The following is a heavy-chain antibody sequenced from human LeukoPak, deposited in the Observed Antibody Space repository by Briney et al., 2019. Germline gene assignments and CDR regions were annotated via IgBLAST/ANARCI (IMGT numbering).Heavy chain of an antibody. D-gene: IGHD3-3*01. J-gene: IGHJ6*04. CDR2: MSSVSGSI. V-gene: IGHV3-21*01. Sequence: PGGSLRPSCAASGFTFSSYSMNWVRQAPGKGLEWVSCMSSVSGSIWYGDSVKGRFTISRDNAKNSLYLQMNSLRAEDTAVYYCARGSIFGRVDVWGKGTTVTVSS. CDR1: GFTFSSYS. CDR3: ARGSIFGRVDV.